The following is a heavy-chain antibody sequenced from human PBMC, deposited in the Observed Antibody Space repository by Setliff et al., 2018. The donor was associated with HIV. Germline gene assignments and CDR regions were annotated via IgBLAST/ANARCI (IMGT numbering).Heavy chain of an antibody. CDR3: ARYTSKLDWFDP. Sequence: PSETLSLTCSISGGSIISGGYYWSWIRQHPEKGLEWIGYIYFTGKTYYNPSLKSRVSISVDTSKDQFYLKLRSVTASDTAVYYCARYTSKLDWFDPWGQGTLVTVS. J-gene: IGHJ5*02. V-gene: IGHV4-31*03. CDR2: IYFTGKT. D-gene: IGHD2-2*02. CDR1: GGSIISGGYY.